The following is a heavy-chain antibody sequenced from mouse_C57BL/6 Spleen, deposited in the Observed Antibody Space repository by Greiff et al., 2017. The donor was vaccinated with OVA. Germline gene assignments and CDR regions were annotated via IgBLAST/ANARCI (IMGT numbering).Heavy chain of an antibody. V-gene: IGHV1-69*01. J-gene: IGHJ4*01. CDR3: ARRSPDYEDAMDY. CDR1: GYTFTSYW. D-gene: IGHD2-4*01. Sequence: VQLQQPGAELVMPGASVKLSCKASGYTFTSYWMHWVKQRPGQGLEWIGEIDPSDSYTNYNQKFKGKSTLTVDKSSSTAYMHLSSLTSEDSAVYYCARRSPDYEDAMDYWGQGTSVTVSS. CDR2: IDPSDSYT.